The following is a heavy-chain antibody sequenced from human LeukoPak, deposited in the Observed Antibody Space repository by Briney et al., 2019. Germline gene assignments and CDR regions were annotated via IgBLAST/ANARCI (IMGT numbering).Heavy chain of an antibody. Sequence: PGGSLTLSCAVSGFTFSSYGMHWVRQAPGKGLEWVAVISYDGSNKYYADSVKGRFTISRDNSKNTLYPQINSLRAEDTAVYYCAKEADGSALDYYFDYWGQGTLVTVSS. CDR2: ISYDGSNK. CDR3: AKEADGSALDYYFDY. V-gene: IGHV3-30*18. CDR1: GFTFSSYG. J-gene: IGHJ4*02. D-gene: IGHD5-24*01.